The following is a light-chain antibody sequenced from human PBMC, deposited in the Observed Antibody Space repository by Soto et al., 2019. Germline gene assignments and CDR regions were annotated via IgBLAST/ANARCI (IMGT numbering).Light chain of an antibody. CDR1: SSNIGAGYD. CDR2: GDT. J-gene: IGLJ3*02. V-gene: IGLV1-40*01. Sequence: QSVLTRPPSVSGAPGQRVTISCTGSSSNIGAGYDVHWYQQLPGTAPKLLVSGDTNRPSGVPDRFSGSKSGTSASLAITGLRAEDEADYYCQSFDSSLSGWVFGGGTQLTVL. CDR3: QSFDSSLSGWV.